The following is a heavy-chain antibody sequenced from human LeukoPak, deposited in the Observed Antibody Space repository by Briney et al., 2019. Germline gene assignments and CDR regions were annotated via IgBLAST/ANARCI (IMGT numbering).Heavy chain of an antibody. CDR1: GYTFTDEY. CDR3: VRHLTDPTSGDY. J-gene: IGHJ4*02. D-gene: IGHD1-14*01. Sequence: ASVKVSCKTSGYTFTDEYIHWVRQAPGHRLECMGWMHPNTGDTVYVQKFQGRVTFTRDTSISTAYMELHRLRSDDTAAYYCVRHLTDPTSGDYWGQGTLVTVSS. V-gene: IGHV1-2*02. CDR2: MHPNTGDT.